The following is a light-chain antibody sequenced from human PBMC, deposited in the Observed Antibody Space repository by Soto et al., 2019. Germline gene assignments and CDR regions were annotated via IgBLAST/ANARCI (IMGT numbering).Light chain of an antibody. CDR1: QSVSSN. CDR3: EQYNNWAT. J-gene: IGKJ1*01. CDR2: GAS. Sequence: EIVMTQSPATLSVSPGERATLSCRASQSVSSNLAWYQQKPGQAPSLLIYGASTRDSGIPARVSGSGSGTEFTLTISSLQSEDFAVYYCEQYNNWATFGQGTKVEIK. V-gene: IGKV3-15*01.